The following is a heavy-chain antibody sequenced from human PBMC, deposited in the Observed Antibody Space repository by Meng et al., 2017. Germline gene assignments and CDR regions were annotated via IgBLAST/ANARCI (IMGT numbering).Heavy chain of an antibody. CDR2: INPNSGGT. CDR3: ARSIVATMVFDY. J-gene: IGHJ4*02. D-gene: IGHD5-12*01. CDR1: GYTFTGYY. Sequence: QVQPVESGDEVKKPGASVKVSCKASGYTFTGYYMHWVRQAPGQGLEWMGRINPNSGGTNYAQKFQGRVTMTRDTSISTAYMELSRLRSDDTAVYYCARSIVATMVFDYWGQGTLVTVSS. V-gene: IGHV1-2*06.